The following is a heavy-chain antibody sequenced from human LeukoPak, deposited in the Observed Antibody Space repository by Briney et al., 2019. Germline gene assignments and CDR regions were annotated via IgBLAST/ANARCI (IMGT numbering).Heavy chain of an antibody. CDR2: IYYSGST. Sequence: SETLSLTCTVSGGSISSSSYYWGWIRQPPGKGLEWIGSIYYSGSTYYNPSLKSRVTISVDTSKNQFSLKLSSVTAADTAVYYCAGLIVHSSGWYNEDAFYFDYWGQGTLVTVSS. CDR3: AGLIVHSSGWYNEDAFYFDY. CDR1: GGSISSSSYY. D-gene: IGHD6-19*01. J-gene: IGHJ4*02. V-gene: IGHV4-39*07.